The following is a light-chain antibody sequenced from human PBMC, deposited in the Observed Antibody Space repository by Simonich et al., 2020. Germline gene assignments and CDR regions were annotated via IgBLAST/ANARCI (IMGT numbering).Light chain of an antibody. CDR3: SSYTSSTWGV. CDR1: SSDGGGYNY. CDR2: DVS. V-gene: IGLV2-14*01. Sequence: QSALTQPASVSGSPGQSITISCTGTSSDGGGYNYVSWYQQHPGKAPKLMIYDVSKRPSGVSNRFAGSKSGNTASLTISGLQAEDEADYYCSSYTSSTWGVFGGGTKLTVL. J-gene: IGLJ3*02.